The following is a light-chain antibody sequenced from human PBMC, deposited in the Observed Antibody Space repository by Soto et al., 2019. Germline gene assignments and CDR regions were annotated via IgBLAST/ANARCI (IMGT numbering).Light chain of an antibody. CDR2: EES. CDR1: QAVPNN. J-gene: IGKJ4*01. Sequence: DIHLTQSPSFLSASVGDRVTITCRPSQAVPNNMAWYQQKPGKPPKLLIYEESTLHSGVPSRFSGRKSGTQFTLTIDSLQPEAFATSYCQQVKTYPRTFGGGTKVEIK. CDR3: QQVKTYPRT. V-gene: IGKV1-9*01.